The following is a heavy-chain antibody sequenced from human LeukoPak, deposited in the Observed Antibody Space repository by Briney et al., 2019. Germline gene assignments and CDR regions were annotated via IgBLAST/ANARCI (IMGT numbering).Heavy chain of an antibody. J-gene: IGHJ6*02. CDR1: GFTFDDYA. V-gene: IGHV3-9*03. CDR3: AKSGSSSWSHHYYYYGMDV. CDR2: TSWNSGSI. Sequence: PGRSLRLSCAASGFTFDDYAMHWVRQAPGKGLEWVSGTSWNSGSIGYADSVKGRFTISRDNAKNSLYLQMNSLRAEDMALYYCAKSGSSSWSHHYYYYGMDVWGQGTTVTVSS. D-gene: IGHD6-13*01.